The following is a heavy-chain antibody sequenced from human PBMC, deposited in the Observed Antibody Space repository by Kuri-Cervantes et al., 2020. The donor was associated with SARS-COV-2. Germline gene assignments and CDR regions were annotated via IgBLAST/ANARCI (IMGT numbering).Heavy chain of an antibody. CDR2: ISYDGSNK. J-gene: IGHJ4*02. CDR3: AKEYSYGLLTLDY. CDR1: GFTFSSYG. D-gene: IGHD5-18*01. Sequence: GESLKISCAASGFTFSSYGMHWVRQAPGKGLEWVVVISYDGSNKYCADSVRGRFTISRDNPKNTLYLQMNSLRAEDTAVYYCAKEYSYGLLTLDYWGQGTLVTVSS. V-gene: IGHV3-30*18.